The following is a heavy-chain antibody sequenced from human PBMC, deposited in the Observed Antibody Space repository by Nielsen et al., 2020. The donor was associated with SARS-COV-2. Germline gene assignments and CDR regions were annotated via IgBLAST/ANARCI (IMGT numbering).Heavy chain of an antibody. CDR2: IDYRGKT. V-gene: IGHV4-31*03. CDR3: ARESEYRDRWKALDS. J-gene: IGHJ5*01. Sequence: SETLSLTCTVSGGPISDDGYYWTWIRQHPGKGLKWVGYIDYRGKTYYNPSLKSRASMSVDTSKNQFSLMLSSVTAADTAVFYCARESEYRDRWKALDSWGHGTLVTVS. CDR1: GGPISDDGYY. D-gene: IGHD2-2*01.